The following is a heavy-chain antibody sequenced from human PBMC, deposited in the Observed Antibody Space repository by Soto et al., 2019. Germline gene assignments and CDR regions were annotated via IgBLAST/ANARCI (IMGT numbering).Heavy chain of an antibody. D-gene: IGHD6-13*01. Sequence: QITLKESGPTLVKPTQTLTLTCTFSGFSLTSGVVGVGWIRQPPGEALEWLALIYWNDEQYYNPSLRNRLTNTRDTSKKQVVLTMTNMDPVDTATDYCAHRLPGPSGYDVWGQGTTVTVSS. CDR1: GFSLTSGVVG. J-gene: IGHJ6*02. CDR2: IYWNDEQ. CDR3: AHRLPGPSGYDV. V-gene: IGHV2-5*01.